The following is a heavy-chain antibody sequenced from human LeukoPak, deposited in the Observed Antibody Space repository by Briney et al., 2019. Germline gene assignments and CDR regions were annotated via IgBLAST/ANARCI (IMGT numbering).Heavy chain of an antibody. CDR3: AHRRGGRNGYNRESYFQH. CDR1: GFSLTTSGVG. J-gene: IGHJ1*01. CDR2: IYWDDDK. V-gene: IGHV2-5*02. Sequence: GSGPTLVKPTQALTLTCTFSGFSLTTSGVGVGWIRQPPGKALEWLALIYWDDDKRYSPSLKSRLTITKDTSKNQVVLTMTNLDPVDTATYYCAHRRGGRNGYNRESYFQHWGQGTLVTVSS. D-gene: IGHD5-24*01.